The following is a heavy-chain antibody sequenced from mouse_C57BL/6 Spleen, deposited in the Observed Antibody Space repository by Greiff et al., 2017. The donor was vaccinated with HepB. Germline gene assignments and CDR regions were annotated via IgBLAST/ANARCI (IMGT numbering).Heavy chain of an antibody. CDR2: IDPETGGT. J-gene: IGHJ2*01. D-gene: IGHD4-1*01. CDR3: TRFGWDPVDY. CDR1: GYTFTDYE. V-gene: IGHV1-15*01. Sequence: QVQLQQSGAELVRPGASVTLSCKASGYTFTDYEMHWVKQTPVHGLEWIGAIDPETGGTAYNQKFKGKAILTADKSSSTAYMELRSLTSEDSAVYYCTRFGWDPVDYWGQGTTLTVSS.